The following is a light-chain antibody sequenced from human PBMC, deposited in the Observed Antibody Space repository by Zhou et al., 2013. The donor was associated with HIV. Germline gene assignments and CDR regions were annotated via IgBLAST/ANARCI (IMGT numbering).Light chain of an antibody. CDR1: QSISRY. J-gene: IGKJ4*02. CDR3: QDYGDSSKT. V-gene: IGKV1-5*01. CDR2: GAS. Sequence: DIQMTQSPSSLSASVGDRVTFTCRASQSISRYLNWYQQRPGKAPSLLIHGASTLESGVSSRFSGRGSGAEFHLSIVSLQPDDFATYYCQDYGDSSKTFGRGTRVEMK.